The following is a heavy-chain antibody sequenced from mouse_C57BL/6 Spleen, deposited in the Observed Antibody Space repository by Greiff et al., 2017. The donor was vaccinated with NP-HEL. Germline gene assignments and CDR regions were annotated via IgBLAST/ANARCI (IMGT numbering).Heavy chain of an antibody. CDR1: GYTFTDYA. V-gene: IGHV1-15*01. J-gene: IGHJ3*01. CDR2: IDPETGGT. Sequence: QVQLQQSGAELVRPGASVTLSCMASGYTFTDYAMHWVKQTPVHGLEWIGAIDPETGGTAYNQKFKGKAILTADKSSITAYMELRSLTSEDSAVYYCTRESFAYWGQGTLVTVSA. CDR3: TRESFAY.